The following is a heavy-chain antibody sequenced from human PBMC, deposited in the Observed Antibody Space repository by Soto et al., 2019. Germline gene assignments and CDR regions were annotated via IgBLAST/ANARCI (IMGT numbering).Heavy chain of an antibody. CDR1: GGTFSSYA. Sequence: GASVKVSCKASGGTFSSYAISWVRQAPGQGLEWMGGIIPIFGTANYAQKFQGRVTITADESTSTAYMELSSLRSEDTAVYYCATPVSSGWYDAFDIWGRGTMVTVSS. CDR3: ATPVSSGWYDAFDI. CDR2: IIPIFGTA. D-gene: IGHD6-19*01. J-gene: IGHJ3*02. V-gene: IGHV1-69*13.